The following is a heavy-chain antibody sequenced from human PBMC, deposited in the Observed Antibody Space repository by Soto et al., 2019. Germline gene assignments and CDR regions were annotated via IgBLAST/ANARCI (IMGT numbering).Heavy chain of an antibody. CDR2: IRHHGSEK. CDR1: GFTFTNYW. J-gene: IGHJ6*02. CDR3: ARVVMTTVPASYYYGMDV. D-gene: IGHD4-4*01. V-gene: IGHV3-7*03. Sequence: EVQLVESGGGLVQPGGSLRLSCAASGFTFTNYWMTWVRQAPGKGLEWVAKIRHHGSEKFYVDSVEGRFTISRDNAKSSLYLQMNSLRAEDTAVYYCARVVMTTVPASYYYGMDVWGQGTTVTVSS.